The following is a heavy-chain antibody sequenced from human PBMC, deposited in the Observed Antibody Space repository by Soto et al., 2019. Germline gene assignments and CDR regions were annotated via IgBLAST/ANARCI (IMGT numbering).Heavy chain of an antibody. CDR1: GYTFTRYN. Sequence: QAQLVQSGAEVKKPGASANISCKASGYTFTRYNIHWVRQAPGQGLEWMGIIDTRGGSADYTQRFQGRVTMTRAPSTGTAYMELSSLGPDDTAVYYCAGDLPRDLVRGSFDIWGQGTMVTVSS. J-gene: IGHJ3*02. CDR2: IDTRGGSA. D-gene: IGHD3-10*01. V-gene: IGHV1-46*01. CDR3: AGDLPRDLVRGSFDI.